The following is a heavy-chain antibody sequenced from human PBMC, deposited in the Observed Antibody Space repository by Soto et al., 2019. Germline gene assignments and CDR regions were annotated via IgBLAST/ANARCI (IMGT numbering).Heavy chain of an antibody. D-gene: IGHD5-18*01. CDR1: GFNFIDYA. CDR2: ISWDGGDI. J-gene: IGHJ4*02. CDR3: AKGRGYVYNGGSALDY. V-gene: IGHV3-9*01. Sequence: EVQLVESGGGLVQPGRSLRLSCAASGFNFIDYALHWVRQAPGRGLEWASGISWDGGDIAYGDSVKGRFTISRDNAKSSLFLQMDSLRADDTALYYCAKGRGYVYNGGSALDYWGQGTLVTVSS.